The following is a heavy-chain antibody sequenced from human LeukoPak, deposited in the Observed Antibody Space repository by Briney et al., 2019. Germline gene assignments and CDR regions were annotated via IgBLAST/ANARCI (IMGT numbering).Heavy chain of an antibody. CDR3: AGDSSGYYDLYFDY. CDR1: GGTFSSYA. D-gene: IGHD3-22*01. CDR2: IIPIFGIA. Sequence: SVKVSCKASGGTFSSYAISWVRQAPGQGLEWMGRIIPIFGIANYAQKFQGRVTITADKSTSTAYMELSSLRSEDTAVYYCAGDSSGYYDLYFDYWGQGTLVTISS. J-gene: IGHJ4*02. V-gene: IGHV1-69*04.